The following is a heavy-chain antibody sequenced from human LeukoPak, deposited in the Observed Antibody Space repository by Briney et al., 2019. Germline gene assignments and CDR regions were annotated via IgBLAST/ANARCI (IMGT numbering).Heavy chain of an antibody. CDR2: IYYSGST. CDR1: GGSISSSSYY. J-gene: IGHJ5*02. V-gene: IGHV4-39*07. Sequence: PSETLSLTCTVSGGSISSSSYYWGWIRQPPGKGLEWIGSIYYSGSTYYNPSLKSRVTISVDTSKNQFSLKPSSVTAADTAVYYCARVWGSSGWFDPWGQGTLVTVSS. CDR3: ARVWGSSGWFDP. D-gene: IGHD6-19*01.